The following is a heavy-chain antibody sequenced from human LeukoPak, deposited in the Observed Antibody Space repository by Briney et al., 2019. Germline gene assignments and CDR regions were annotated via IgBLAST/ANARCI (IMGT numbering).Heavy chain of an antibody. D-gene: IGHD3-10*01. CDR3: ARVDYYGSGSYGMDV. J-gene: IGHJ6*02. Sequence: PGGSLRLSCAASGFTFSSYSMSWVRQAPGKGLEWLPNIKQDGSEKYYVDSVKGRFTISRDNAKNSLYLQMNSLRAEDTAVYYCARVDYYGSGSYGMDVWGQGTTVTVSS. CDR1: GFTFSSYS. V-gene: IGHV3-7*01. CDR2: IKQDGSEK.